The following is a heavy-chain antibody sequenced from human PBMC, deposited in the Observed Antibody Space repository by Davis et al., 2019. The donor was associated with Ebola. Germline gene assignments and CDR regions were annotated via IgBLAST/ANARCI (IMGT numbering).Heavy chain of an antibody. Sequence: GESLKIPCAASGFTFSGSAMHWVRQASGKGLEWVGRIRSKANSYATAYAASVKGRFTISRDDSKNTAYLQMNSLKTEDTAVYYCTVGVMTTVTTGDYWGQGTLVTVSS. CDR3: TVGVMTTVTTGDY. CDR2: IRSKANSYAT. D-gene: IGHD4-17*01. CDR1: GFTFSGSA. J-gene: IGHJ4*02. V-gene: IGHV3-73*01.